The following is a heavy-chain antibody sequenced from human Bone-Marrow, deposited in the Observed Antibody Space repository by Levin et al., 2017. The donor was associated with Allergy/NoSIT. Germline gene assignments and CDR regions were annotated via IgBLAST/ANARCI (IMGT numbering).Heavy chain of an antibody. CDR1: GFTFSSYG. J-gene: IGHJ3*02. CDR2: IWYDGSNK. Sequence: GGSLRLSCAASGFTFSSYGMHWVRQAPGKGLEWVAVIWYDGSNKYYADSVKGRFTISRDNSKNTLYLQMNSLRAEDTAVYYCARGRDNSGYHLLDAFDIWGQGTMVTVSS. D-gene: IGHD3-22*01. V-gene: IGHV3-33*01. CDR3: ARGRDNSGYHLLDAFDI.